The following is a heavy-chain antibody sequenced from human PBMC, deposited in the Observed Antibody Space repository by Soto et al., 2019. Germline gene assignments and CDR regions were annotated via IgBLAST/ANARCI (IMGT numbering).Heavy chain of an antibody. CDR1: GGSISSGGYY. CDR2: IYYSGST. J-gene: IGHJ1*01. V-gene: IGHV4-31*03. Sequence: SETLSLTCTVSGGSISSGGYYWSWIRHHPGKGLEWIGYIYYSGSTYYNPSLKSRVTISVDTSKNQFSLKLSSVTAADTAVYYCAREDHDSSGYYFQHWGQGTLVTVSS. CDR3: AREDHDSSGYYFQH. D-gene: IGHD3-22*01.